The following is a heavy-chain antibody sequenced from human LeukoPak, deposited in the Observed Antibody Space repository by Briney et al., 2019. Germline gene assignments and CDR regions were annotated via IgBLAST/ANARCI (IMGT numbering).Heavy chain of an antibody. D-gene: IGHD6-19*01. CDR2: IWYDGSNK. CDR3: ARVPGSGWYLDGMDV. J-gene: IGHJ6*02. Sequence: GSLRLSCAASGFTFSSYGMHWVRQAPGKGLEWVAVIWYDGSNKYYADSVKGRFTISRDNSKNTLYLQMNSLRAEDTAVYYCARVPGSGWYLDGMDVWGQGTTVTVPS. V-gene: IGHV3-33*01. CDR1: GFTFSSYG.